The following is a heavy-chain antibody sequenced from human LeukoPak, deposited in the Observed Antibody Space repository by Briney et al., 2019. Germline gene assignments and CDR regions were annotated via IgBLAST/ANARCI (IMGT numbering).Heavy chain of an antibody. CDR3: ARARDYDSSGYYPPSGWYYFDY. D-gene: IGHD3-22*01. Sequence: GGSLRLSCAASGFTFSDYYMSWIRQAPGKGLEWVSYISSSGSTIYYADSVKGRFTISRDNAKNSLYLQMNSLRAEDTAVYYCARARDYDSSGYYPPSGWYYFDYWGQGTLVTVSS. V-gene: IGHV3-11*01. J-gene: IGHJ4*02. CDR1: GFTFSDYY. CDR2: ISSSGSTI.